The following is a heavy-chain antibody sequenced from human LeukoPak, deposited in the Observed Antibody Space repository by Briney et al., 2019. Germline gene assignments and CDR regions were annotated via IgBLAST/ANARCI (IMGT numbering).Heavy chain of an antibody. Sequence: PGGSLRLSCAASGFTFSSYAMHWVRQAPGKGLEWVAVISYDGSNKYYADSVKGRFTISRDNSKNTLYLQMNSLRAEDTAVYYCARDGYNWNDGSLYYYYYMDVWGKGTTVTVSS. CDR1: GFTFSSYA. D-gene: IGHD1-20*01. V-gene: IGHV3-30*04. CDR2: ISYDGSNK. CDR3: ARDGYNWNDGSLYYYYYMDV. J-gene: IGHJ6*03.